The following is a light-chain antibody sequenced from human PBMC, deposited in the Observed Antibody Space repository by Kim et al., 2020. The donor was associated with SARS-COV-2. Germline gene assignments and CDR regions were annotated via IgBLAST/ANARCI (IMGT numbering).Light chain of an antibody. J-gene: IGKJ1*01. Sequence: AIRMTQSPSSLSASTGDRVTITCRASQGISSYLAWYQQKLGKAPKLLIYAASTLQSGVPSRFSGSGSGTDFTLTISCLQSEDFATYYCQQYYSYPLFGQGTKVDIK. CDR3: QQYYSYPL. V-gene: IGKV1-8*01. CDR2: AAS. CDR1: QGISSY.